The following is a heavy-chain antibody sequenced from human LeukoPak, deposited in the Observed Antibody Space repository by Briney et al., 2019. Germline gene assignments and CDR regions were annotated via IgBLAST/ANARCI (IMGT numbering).Heavy chain of an antibody. J-gene: IGHJ4*02. V-gene: IGHV3-21*01. Sequence: GGSLRLSCAASGFTFSSYSMSWVRQAPGKGLEWVSSISSSSSYIYYADSVKGRFTISRDNAKNSLYLQMNSLRAEDTAVYYCARVQYYDFWSGYYSLRSFDYWGQGTLVTVSS. CDR1: GFTFSSYS. CDR3: ARVQYYDFWSGYYSLRSFDY. CDR2: ISSSSSYI. D-gene: IGHD3-3*01.